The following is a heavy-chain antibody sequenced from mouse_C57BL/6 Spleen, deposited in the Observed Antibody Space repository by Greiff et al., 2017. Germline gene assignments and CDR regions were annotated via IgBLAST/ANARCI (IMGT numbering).Heavy chain of an antibody. CDR1: GFTFSSYG. Sequence: EVKLMESGGDLVKPGGSLKLSCAASGFTFSSYGMSWVRQTPDKRLEWVATISSGSSYTYYPDSVKGRFTISRDNAKNTRYLQMSSLKSEDTAMYYCARHEDSSYYAMDYWGQGTSVTVSS. CDR2: ISSGSSYT. V-gene: IGHV5-6*01. D-gene: IGHD1-1*01. CDR3: ARHEDSSYYAMDY. J-gene: IGHJ4*01.